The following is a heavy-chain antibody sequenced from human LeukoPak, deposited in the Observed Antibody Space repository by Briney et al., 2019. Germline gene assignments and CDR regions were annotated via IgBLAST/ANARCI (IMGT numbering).Heavy chain of an antibody. V-gene: IGHV4-39*07. J-gene: IGHJ4*02. CDR2: VHLNGAT. CDR1: GGSISTPGYY. CDR3: TRESGAFSPFGF. Sequence: SETLSLTCTVSGGSISTPGYYWGWIRQPLGKGLEWIGEVHLNGATNYNPSLESRFSMSIDKSNNHLSLEVTSVTAADTAMYYCTRESGAFSPFGFWGQGTLVTVSS. D-gene: IGHD1-26*01.